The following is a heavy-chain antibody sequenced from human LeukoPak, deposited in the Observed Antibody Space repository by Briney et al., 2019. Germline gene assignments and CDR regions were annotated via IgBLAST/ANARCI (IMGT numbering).Heavy chain of an antibody. D-gene: IGHD4-11*01. CDR1: GFTFDDYA. J-gene: IGHJ6*02. V-gene: IGHV3-43*02. Sequence: QPGGSLRLSCAASGFTFDDYAMHWVRQAPGKGLEWVSLISGDGGSTYYADSVKGRFTISRDNSKNSLYLQMNSLRTEDTALYYCVKVKLGSKSYYYYGMDVWGQGTTVTVSS. CDR3: VKVKLGSKSYYYYGMDV. CDR2: ISGDGGST.